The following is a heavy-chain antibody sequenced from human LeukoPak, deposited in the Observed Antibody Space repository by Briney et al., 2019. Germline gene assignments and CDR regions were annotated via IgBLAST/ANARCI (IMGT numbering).Heavy chain of an antibody. CDR3: AGNFLWFGGLSFDY. V-gene: IGHV3-66*01. CDR1: GFTVSSNY. J-gene: IGHJ4*02. Sequence: PGGSLRLSCAASGFTVSSNYMSWVRQAPGKGLEWVSVIYSGGSTYYADSVKGRFTISRDNSKNTLYLQMNSLRAEDTAVYYCAGNFLWFGGLSFDYWGQGTLVTVSS. CDR2: IYSGGST. D-gene: IGHD3-10*01.